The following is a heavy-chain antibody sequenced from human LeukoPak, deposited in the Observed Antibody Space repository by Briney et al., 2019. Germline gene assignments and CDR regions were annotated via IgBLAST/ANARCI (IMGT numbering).Heavy chain of an antibody. Sequence: SETLSHTCTVSGVSISSSSYFWVWIRQPPGKGLEWIGSIYYTGSTYYSPSLKSRVTISVDTSKNHFSLKLSSVTAADTAVYYCARLDFPHYFDCWGQGTLVTVSS. V-gene: IGHV4-39*02. D-gene: IGHD2/OR15-2a*01. CDR3: ARLDFPHYFDC. J-gene: IGHJ4*02. CDR1: GVSISSSSYF. CDR2: IYYTGST.